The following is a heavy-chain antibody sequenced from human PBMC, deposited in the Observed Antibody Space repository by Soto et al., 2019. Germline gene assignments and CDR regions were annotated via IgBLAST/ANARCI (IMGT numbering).Heavy chain of an antibody. CDR2: TYYRSQWYN. CDR3: ARAKEYSSSSGMDV. D-gene: IGHD6-6*01. CDR1: GDSVSSDTAA. V-gene: IGHV6-1*01. Sequence: PSQTLSLTCAISGDSVSSDTAAWNWIRQSPSRGLEWLGRTYYRSQWYNDYAVSMKSRITINPDTPKNQFSLQLNSVTPEDAAVYYCARAKEYSSSSGMDVRGQRTTVTVSS. J-gene: IGHJ6*02.